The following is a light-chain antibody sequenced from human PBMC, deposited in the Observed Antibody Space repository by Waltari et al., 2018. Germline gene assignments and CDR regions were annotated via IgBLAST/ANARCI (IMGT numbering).Light chain of an antibody. CDR3: QAWDSN. J-gene: IGLJ2*01. CDR1: NSGNKY. V-gene: IGLV3-1*01. Sequence: YDLTQPPSVSVSPVQASSITCSGDNSGNKYVCWYQQKPGQSPPLLIYQDTTRPSGLPGRFSGSVSGNTVTLTISATQALDEADYYCQAWDSNVGGGTKLTVL. CDR2: QDT.